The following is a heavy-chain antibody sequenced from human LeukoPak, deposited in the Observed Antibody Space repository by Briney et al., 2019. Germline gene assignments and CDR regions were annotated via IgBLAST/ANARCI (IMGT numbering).Heavy chain of an antibody. CDR1: GFTFSSYW. CDR3: ATGSGLWSPDW. V-gene: IGHV3-74*01. Sequence: GGSLRLSCAASGFTFSSYWMHWVRQAPGKGLVWVSRIDNEGSSTSYADSVKGRFTISRDNAKNRLYVQMNSLRVEDTAVYYCATGSGLWSPDWWGQGTLVSVSS. D-gene: IGHD5-18*01. J-gene: IGHJ4*02. CDR2: IDNEGSST.